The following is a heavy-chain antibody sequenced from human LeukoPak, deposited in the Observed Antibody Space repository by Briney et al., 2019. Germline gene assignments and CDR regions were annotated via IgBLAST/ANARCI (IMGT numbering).Heavy chain of an antibody. V-gene: IGHV3-74*01. J-gene: IGHJ4*02. D-gene: IGHD3-10*01. Sequence: GGALRLSCAASGFPFCTYWVHWVPQAPGKGLVWVSRITSDGSITSYADSVKGRFTISRDNAKNTLFLQMNSLRDEDTAVYYCARDTMATSGDFDYWGQGTLVTVSS. CDR3: ARDTMATSGDFDY. CDR2: ITSDGSIT. CDR1: GFPFCTYW.